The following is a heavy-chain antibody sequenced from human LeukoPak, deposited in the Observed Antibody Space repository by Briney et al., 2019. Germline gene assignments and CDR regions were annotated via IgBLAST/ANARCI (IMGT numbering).Heavy chain of an antibody. V-gene: IGHV3-30*02. D-gene: IGHD3-16*01. CDR2: MRFDGKNK. CDR3: ARLYDYVWGTGRECFDY. Sequence: PGGSLRLSCGASGFSFSSYGIHWVRQAPGKGLEWLTFMRFDGKNKYYADSVKGRFTISRDNAKNSLYLQMNSLRAEDTAVYYCARLYDYVWGTGRECFDYWGQGTLVTVSS. CDR1: GFSFSSYG. J-gene: IGHJ4*02.